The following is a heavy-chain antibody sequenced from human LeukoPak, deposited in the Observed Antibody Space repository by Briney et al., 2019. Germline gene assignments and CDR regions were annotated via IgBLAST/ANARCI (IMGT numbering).Heavy chain of an antibody. V-gene: IGHV1-69-2*01. J-gene: IGHJ4*02. CDR1: GYTFTDYY. Sequence: ASVKISCKVSGYTFTDYYMHWVQQAPGKGLEWMGLVDPEDGETIYAEKFQGRVTITADTSTDTAYMELSSLRSEDTAVYYCATVSKYYYDSSGYYRPFDYWGQGTVVTVSS. CDR2: VDPEDGET. D-gene: IGHD3-22*01. CDR3: ATVSKYYYDSSGYYRPFDY.